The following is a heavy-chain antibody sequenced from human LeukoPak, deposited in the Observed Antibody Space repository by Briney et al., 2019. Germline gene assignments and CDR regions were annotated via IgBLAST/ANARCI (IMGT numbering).Heavy chain of an antibody. J-gene: IGHJ4*02. Sequence: SETLSLTCAVYGGSFSGYYWSWIRQPPGKGLEWIGEINHSGSTNYNPSLKSRVTISVDTSKNQFSLKLSSVTAADTAVYYCARGNQEPAIPFDYWGQGTLVTVSS. CDR1: GGSFSGYY. CDR3: ARGNQEPAIPFDY. CDR2: INHSGST. D-gene: IGHD2-2*02. V-gene: IGHV4-34*01.